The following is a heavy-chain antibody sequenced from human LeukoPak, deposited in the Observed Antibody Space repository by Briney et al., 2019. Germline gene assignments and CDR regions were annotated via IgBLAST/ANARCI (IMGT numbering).Heavy chain of an antibody. D-gene: IGHD2-2*01. V-gene: IGHV4-59*01. CDR3: ARDQPAAYRAFDI. Sequence: SETLSLTCTVSGGSISSYYWSWIRQPPGKGLEWIGYIYYSGSTNYNPSLKSRVTISVDTSKNQFSLKLSSVTAADTAVYYCARDQPAAYRAFDIWGQGTMVTVSS. CDR1: GGSISSYY. CDR2: IYYSGST. J-gene: IGHJ3*02.